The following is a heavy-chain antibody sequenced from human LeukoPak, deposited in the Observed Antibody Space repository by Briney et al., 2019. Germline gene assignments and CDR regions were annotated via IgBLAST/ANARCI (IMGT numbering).Heavy chain of an antibody. CDR1: GYTFTYYY. CDR3: ARRYCSSTSCYYFDY. D-gene: IGHD2-2*01. V-gene: IGHV1-2*02. Sequence: ASVKVSCKASGYTFTYYYMHWERQAPGQGLEWMGWINPNSAGTNYAQNFQGRVTMTRDTSINTAYMELTRLRSDDTAVYYYARRYCSSTSCYYFDYWGQGTLVTVSS. CDR2: INPNSAGT. J-gene: IGHJ4*02.